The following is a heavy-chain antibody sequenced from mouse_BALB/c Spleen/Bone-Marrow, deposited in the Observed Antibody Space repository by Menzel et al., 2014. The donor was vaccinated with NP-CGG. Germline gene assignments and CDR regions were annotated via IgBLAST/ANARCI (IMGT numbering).Heavy chain of an antibody. Sequence: VKLVESGAELVKPGASVKLSCRASGYTFTNYYMYWVKQRPGQGLEWIGEINPSNGGTNLNEKFKSKATLTVDKSSSTAYMQLSSLTSEDSAVYYCTRLPHWGQGTSVTVSS. CDR1: GYTFTNYY. V-gene: IGHV1S81*02. CDR3: TRLPH. J-gene: IGHJ4*01. D-gene: IGHD5-1*01. CDR2: INPSNGGT.